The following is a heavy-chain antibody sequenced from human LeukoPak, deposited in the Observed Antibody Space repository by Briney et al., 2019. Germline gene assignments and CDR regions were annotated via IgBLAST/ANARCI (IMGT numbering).Heavy chain of an antibody. D-gene: IGHD3-10*01. Sequence: PGGSLRLSCAASGFTFSSYGMHWVRQAPGKGLEWVAVISYDGSNKYYADSVKGRFTISRDNAKNTLYLQMNSLRAEDTAVYYCARRYGSSDYWGQGTLVTVSS. CDR2: ISYDGSNK. CDR1: GFTFSSYG. J-gene: IGHJ4*02. V-gene: IGHV3-30*03. CDR3: ARRYGSSDY.